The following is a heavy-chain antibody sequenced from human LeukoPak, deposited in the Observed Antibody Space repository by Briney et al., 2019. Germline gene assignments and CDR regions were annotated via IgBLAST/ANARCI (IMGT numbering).Heavy chain of an antibody. CDR2: ISAYNGNT. V-gene: IGHV1-18*04. D-gene: IGHD6-19*01. Sequence: ASVKVSCKASGFTFTNYGFSWVRQAPGQGLEWVGWISAYNGNTNYAQKLQGRVTMTTDTSTSTAYMELRSLRSDDTAVYYCARERDSSGWPWGGTFDYWGQGTLVTVSS. CDR3: ARERDSSGWPWGGTFDY. J-gene: IGHJ4*02. CDR1: GFTFTNYG.